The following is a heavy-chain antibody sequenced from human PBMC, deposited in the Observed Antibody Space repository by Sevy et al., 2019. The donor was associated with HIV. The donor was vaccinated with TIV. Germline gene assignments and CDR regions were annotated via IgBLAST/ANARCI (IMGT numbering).Heavy chain of an antibody. D-gene: IGHD6-19*01. CDR3: AGQTSGWYDWFDP. CDR2: INPSSGGT. CDR1: GYTFIGYY. Sequence: ASVKVSCKASGYTFIGYYIHWLRQAPGQGLEWIGRINPSSGGTKYTQKFQGRVTVTTDMSVSTAYMELIGLRSDDTAMYYYAGQTSGWYDWFDPWGQGTLVTVSS. J-gene: IGHJ5*02. V-gene: IGHV1-2*06.